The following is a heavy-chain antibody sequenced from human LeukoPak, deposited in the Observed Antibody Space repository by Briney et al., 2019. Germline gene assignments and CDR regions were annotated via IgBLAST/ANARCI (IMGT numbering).Heavy chain of an antibody. CDR1: EFTFSSYG. V-gene: IGHV3-30*02. CDR3: ARDGATGVFEY. J-gene: IGHJ4*02. D-gene: IGHD4/OR15-4a*01. CDR2: IRYDGNNK. Sequence: GGSLRLSCEASEFTFSSYGMHWVRQPPGKGLEWVAFIRYDGNNKYYADSVKGRFTISRDNSKNTLYLQMNSLRAEDTAVYYCARDGATGVFEYWGQGILVAVSS.